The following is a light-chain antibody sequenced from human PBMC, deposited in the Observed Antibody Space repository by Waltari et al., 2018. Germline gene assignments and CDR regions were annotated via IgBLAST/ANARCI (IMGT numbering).Light chain of an antibody. Sequence: DIQMTQSPSSLSASIGDRVTISFRASQFVSSYLNWFQQKPGKAPKLLIYATASLQSGVPSRFSGAGAGTDFTLTISSLQPDDFATYYCQQSYTSPPTFGQGTNVEIK. CDR1: QFVSSY. V-gene: IGKV1-39*01. CDR2: ATA. J-gene: IGKJ1*01. CDR3: QQSYTSPPT.